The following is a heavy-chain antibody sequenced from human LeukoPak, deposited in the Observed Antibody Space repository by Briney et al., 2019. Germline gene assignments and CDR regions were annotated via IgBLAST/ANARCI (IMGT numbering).Heavy chain of an antibody. D-gene: IGHD1-26*01. CDR3: AKGGSYGSFDY. J-gene: IGHJ4*02. CDR2: ISYDGSNK. Sequence: GGSLRLSCAASGFTSRSYGMHWVRQAPGKGPEWVAVISYDGSNKYYAESVKGRFTISRDNSKNTLYLQMNSLRAEDTAVYYCAKGGSYGSFDYWGQGTLVTPSS. CDR1: GFTSRSYG. V-gene: IGHV3-30*18.